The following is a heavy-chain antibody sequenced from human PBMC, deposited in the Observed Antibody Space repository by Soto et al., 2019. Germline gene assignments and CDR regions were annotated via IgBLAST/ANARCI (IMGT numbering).Heavy chain of an antibody. Sequence: QITLKESGPTLVQPTQTLTLTCTFSGFSLSTSEVGVGWIRQPQVKALEVLGIIYWDDDKRYSPLLNKTLTITKDTSKDQVVPTMTYMDSVETGTSYCARLLDLYIMFDFWGQGTQVTVSS. CDR3: ARLLDLYIMFDF. J-gene: IGHJ4*02. CDR2: IYWDDDK. V-gene: IGHV2-5*02. CDR1: GFSLSTSEVG. D-gene: IGHD3-16*01.